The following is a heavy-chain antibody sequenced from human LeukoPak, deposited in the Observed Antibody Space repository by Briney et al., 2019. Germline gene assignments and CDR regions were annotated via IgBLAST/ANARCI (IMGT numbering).Heavy chain of an antibody. CDR2: IRYDGSNK. D-gene: IGHD3-3*01. CDR3: ARGPILELTCQFDY. V-gene: IGHV3-30*02. J-gene: IGHJ4*02. CDR1: GFTFSSYG. Sequence: GGSLRLSCAASGFTFSSYGMHWVRQAPGKGLEWVAFIRYDGSNKYYADSVKGRFTISRDNSKNTLYLQMNSLRAEDTAVYYCARGPILELTCQFDYWGQGTLVTVSS.